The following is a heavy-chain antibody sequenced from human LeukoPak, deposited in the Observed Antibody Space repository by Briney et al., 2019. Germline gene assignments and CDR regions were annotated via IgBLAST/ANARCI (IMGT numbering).Heavy chain of an antibody. CDR3: ATVEGYSSGWYIY. D-gene: IGHD6-19*01. V-gene: IGHV3-48*04. J-gene: IGHJ4*02. CDR2: ISSSSSTI. CDR1: GFTFSSYS. Sequence: PGGSLRLSCAASGFTFSSYSMNWVRQAPGKGLEWVSYISSSSSTIYYADSVKGRFTISRDNAKNSLYLQMNSLRAEDTAVYYCATVEGYSSGWYIYWGQGTLVTVSS.